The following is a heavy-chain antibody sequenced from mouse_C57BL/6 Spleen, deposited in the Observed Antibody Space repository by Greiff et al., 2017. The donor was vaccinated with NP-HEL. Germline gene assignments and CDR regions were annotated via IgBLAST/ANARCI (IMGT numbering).Heavy chain of an antibody. D-gene: IGHD2-5*01. Sequence: EVKLVESGGGLVKPGGSLKLSCAASGFTFSSYAMSWVRQTPEKRLEWVATISDGGSYTYYPDNVKGRFTISRDNAKNNLYLQMSHLKSEDTAMYYCAREEGPTILKGYYFDYWGQGTTLTVSS. J-gene: IGHJ2*01. V-gene: IGHV5-4*01. CDR1: GFTFSSYA. CDR2: ISDGGSYT. CDR3: AREEGPTILKGYYFDY.